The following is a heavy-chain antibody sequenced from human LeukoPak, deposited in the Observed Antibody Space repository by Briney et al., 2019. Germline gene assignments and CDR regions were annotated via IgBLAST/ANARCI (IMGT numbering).Heavy chain of an antibody. D-gene: IGHD2-2*01. Sequence: SETLSLTCTVSGGSISSHYWSWIRQPPGKGMEWIGYIFYSGNTNYHPSLKSRVTISVDTSKNQFSLMLSSVTAADTAVYYCAREGYCSSTSCRENYMDVWGKGTTVTVSS. CDR1: GGSISSHY. J-gene: IGHJ6*03. V-gene: IGHV4-59*11. CDR2: IFYSGNT. CDR3: AREGYCSSTSCRENYMDV.